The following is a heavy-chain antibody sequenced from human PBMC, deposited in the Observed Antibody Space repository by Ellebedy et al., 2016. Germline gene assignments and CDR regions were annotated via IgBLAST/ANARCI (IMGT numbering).Heavy chain of an antibody. CDR2: ISYDGSNK. Sequence: GGSLRLSXAASGFTFSSYGMHWVRQAPGKGLEWVAVISYDGSNKYYEDSVKGRFTISRDNSKNSLYLQMNSLRTEDTALYYCAKASLYYDSSGYPDYWGQGTLVTVSS. CDR1: GFTFSSYG. D-gene: IGHD3-22*01. J-gene: IGHJ4*02. CDR3: AKASLYYDSSGYPDY. V-gene: IGHV3-30*18.